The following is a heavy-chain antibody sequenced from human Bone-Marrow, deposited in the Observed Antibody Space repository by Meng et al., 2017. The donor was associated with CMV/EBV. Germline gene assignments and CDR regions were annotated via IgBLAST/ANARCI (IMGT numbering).Heavy chain of an antibody. J-gene: IGHJ5*02. CDR1: GFTFSSSW. D-gene: IGHD3-3*01. CDR2: IRYDGSNK. Sequence: GGSLRLSCAASGFTFSSSWMHWVCQAPEKGLEWVAFIRYDGSNKYYADSVKGRFTISRDNSKNTLYLQMNSLRAEDTAVYYCARDRDTIFGVRRYNWFDPWGQGTLVTFSS. V-gene: IGHV3-30*02. CDR3: ARDRDTIFGVRRYNWFDP.